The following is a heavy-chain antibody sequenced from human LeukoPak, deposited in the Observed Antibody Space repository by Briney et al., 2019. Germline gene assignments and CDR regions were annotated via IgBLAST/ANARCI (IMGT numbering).Heavy chain of an antibody. J-gene: IGHJ5*02. V-gene: IGHV1-24*01. CDR1: GYTLTELS. D-gene: IGHD1-26*01. Sequence: ASVKVSCKVSGYTLTELSMHWVRQAPGTGLEWMGGFDHEDGEIIYAQKFQGRVTMTEDTSTDTAYMELSSLRSEDTAVYYCATHTTTGLWFDPWGQGTLVTVSS. CDR3: ATHTTTGLWFDP. CDR2: FDHEDGEI.